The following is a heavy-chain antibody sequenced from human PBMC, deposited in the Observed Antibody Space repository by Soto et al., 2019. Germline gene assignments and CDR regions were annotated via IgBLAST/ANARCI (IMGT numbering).Heavy chain of an antibody. J-gene: IGHJ5*02. CDR2: INAGNGNT. Sequence: GASVKVSCKASGYTFTSYAMHWVRQAPGQRLEWMGWINAGNGNTKYSQKFQGRVTITRDTSASTAYMELSSLRSEDTAVYYCARDFSMVVGPPADPWGQGTLVTVSS. CDR3: ARDFSMVVGPPADP. V-gene: IGHV1-3*01. D-gene: IGHD3-22*01. CDR1: GYTFTSYA.